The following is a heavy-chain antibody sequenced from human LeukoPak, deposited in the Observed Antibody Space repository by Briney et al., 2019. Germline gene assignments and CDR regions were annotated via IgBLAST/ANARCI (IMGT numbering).Heavy chain of an antibody. V-gene: IGHV4-4*02. CDR2: IYHSGST. Sequence: SETLSLTCAVSGGSLSSSNWWSWVRQPPGKGLEWIGEIYHSGSTNYNPSLKSRVTISVDKSKNQFSLKLSSVTAADTAVYYCARGRGYCSGGSCARPSDYWGQGTLVTVSS. D-gene: IGHD2-15*01. J-gene: IGHJ4*02. CDR3: ARGRGYCSGGSCARPSDY. CDR1: GGSLSSSNW.